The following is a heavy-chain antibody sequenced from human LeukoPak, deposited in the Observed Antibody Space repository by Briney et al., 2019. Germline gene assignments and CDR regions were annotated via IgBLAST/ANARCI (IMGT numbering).Heavy chain of an antibody. J-gene: IGHJ4*02. CDR2: IYSGGST. CDR1: GFTVSSNY. CDR3: ARTRDYYDSSGYYYYFDY. V-gene: IGHV3-66*02. Sequence: GGSLRLSCAASGFTVSSNYMSWVRQAPGKGLEWVSLIYSGGSTYYTDSVKGRFTISRDNSKNTLYLQMNSLRAEDTAVYYCARTRDYYDSSGYYYYFDYWGQGTLVTVSS. D-gene: IGHD3-22*01.